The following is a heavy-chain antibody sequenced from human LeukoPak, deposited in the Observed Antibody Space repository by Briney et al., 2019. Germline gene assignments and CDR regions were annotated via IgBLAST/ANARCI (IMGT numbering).Heavy chain of an antibody. CDR3: ARGEWLRWPFMDV. D-gene: IGHD5-12*01. V-gene: IGHV1-2*02. Sequence: ASVKVSCKASGYTFTGYYIHWARQAPGQGREWMGWINPNSGGTNYAQKFQGRVTMTRDTSISTAYMELSRLRSDDTAVYYCARGEWLRWPFMDVWGQGTTVTVSS. J-gene: IGHJ6*02. CDR1: GYTFTGYY. CDR2: INPNSGGT.